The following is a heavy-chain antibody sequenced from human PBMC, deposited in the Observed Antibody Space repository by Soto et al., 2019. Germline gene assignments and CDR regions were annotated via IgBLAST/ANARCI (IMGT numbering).Heavy chain of an antibody. CDR3: ASPYGGNSANDAFDI. Sequence: QVQLVQSGAEVKKPGSSVKVSCKASVGTFSSYAISWVRQAPGQGREWMGGIIPIFGTANYAQKFQGRVTITADESTSAAYMELSSLRSEDTAVYYCASPYGGNSANDAFDIWGQGTMVTVSS. J-gene: IGHJ3*02. D-gene: IGHD2-21*02. V-gene: IGHV1-69*01. CDR2: IIPIFGTA. CDR1: VGTFSSYA.